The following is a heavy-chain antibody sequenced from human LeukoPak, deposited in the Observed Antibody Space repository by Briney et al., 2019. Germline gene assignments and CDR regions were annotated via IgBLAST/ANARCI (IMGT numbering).Heavy chain of an antibody. J-gene: IGHJ5*02. CDR3: ARGGDYYGSGSYPA. V-gene: IGHV3-20*04. CDR1: GFTFDDYG. Sequence: GGSLRLSCAASGFTFDDYGMSWVRQAPGKGLEWVSGINWNGGSTGYADSVKGRFTISRDSAKNSLYLQMNSLRAEDTALYYCARGGDYYGSGSYPAWGQGTLVTVSS. D-gene: IGHD3-10*01. CDR2: INWNGGST.